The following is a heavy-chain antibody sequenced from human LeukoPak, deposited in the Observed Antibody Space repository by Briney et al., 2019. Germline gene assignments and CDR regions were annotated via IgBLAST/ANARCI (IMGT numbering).Heavy chain of an antibody. CDR1: GGSISSGGYS. J-gene: IGHJ6*03. CDR3: ARADSYYDFWSGYLYMDV. Sequence: KASETLSLTCAVSGGSISSGGYSWSWIRQPPVKGLEWIGYIYYSGSTYYNPSLKSRVTISVDTSKNQFSLKLSSVTAADTAVYYCARADSYYDFWSGYLYMDVWGKGTTVTVSS. V-gene: IGHV4-30-4*07. CDR2: IYYSGST. D-gene: IGHD3-3*01.